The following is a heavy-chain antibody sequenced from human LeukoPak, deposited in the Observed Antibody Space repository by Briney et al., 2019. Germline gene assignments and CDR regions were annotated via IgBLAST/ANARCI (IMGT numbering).Heavy chain of an antibody. CDR3: ARGGNMDV. CDR1: GYTFTGYY. J-gene: IGHJ6*02. V-gene: IGHV1-2*02. D-gene: IGHD1-14*01. Sequence: ASVKVSCKASGYTFTGYYMHWVRQAPGQGLEWMGWINPNSGDTNYAQKFQGRVTMTRDTSISTAYMEVSRLRPDDTAVYYCARGGNMDVWGQGTTVTVSS. CDR2: INPNSGDT.